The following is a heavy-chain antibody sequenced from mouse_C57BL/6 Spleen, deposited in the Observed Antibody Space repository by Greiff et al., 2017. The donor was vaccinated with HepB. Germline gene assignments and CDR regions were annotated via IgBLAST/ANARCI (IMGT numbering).Heavy chain of an antibody. V-gene: IGHV1-5*01. CDR2: IYPGNSDT. CDR1: GYTFTSYW. CDR3: TPLYDSSGFAY. J-gene: IGHJ3*01. Sequence: VQLQQSGTVLARPGASVKMSCKTSGYTFTSYWMHWVKQRPGQGLEWIGAIYPGNSDTSYNQKFKGKAKLTAVTSASTAYMELSSLTNEDSAVYYCTPLYDSSGFAYWGQGTLVTVSA. D-gene: IGHD2-3*01.